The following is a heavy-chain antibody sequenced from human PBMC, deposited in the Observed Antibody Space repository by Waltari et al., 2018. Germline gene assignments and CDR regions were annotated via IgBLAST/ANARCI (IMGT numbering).Heavy chain of an antibody. CDR2: ISYDGSNK. CDR3: ARVGSGWRSALADYYYGMDV. Sequence: QVQLVESGGGVVQPGRSLRLSCAASGFTFSSYAMHWVRQAPGKGLEWVAVISYDGSNKYYADSGKGRFTISRDNSKNTLYLQMNSLRAEDTAVYYCARVGSGWRSALADYYYGMDVWGQGTTVTVSS. J-gene: IGHJ6*02. D-gene: IGHD6-19*01. V-gene: IGHV3-30-3*01. CDR1: GFTFSSYA.